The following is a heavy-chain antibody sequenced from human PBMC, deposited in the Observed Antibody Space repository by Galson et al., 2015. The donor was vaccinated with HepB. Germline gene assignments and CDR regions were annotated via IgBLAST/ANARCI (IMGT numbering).Heavy chain of an antibody. D-gene: IGHD6-13*01. J-gene: IGHJ4*02. CDR2: IKQDGSEK. CDR1: GFTFSSYW. V-gene: IGHV3-7*03. CDR3: ARGGSSSWYRAPKVYFDY. Sequence: SLRLSCAASGFTFSSYWMSWVRQAPGKGLEWVANIKQDGSEKYYVDSVKGRFTISRDNAKNSLYLQMNSLRAEDTAVYYCARGGSSSWYRAPKVYFDYWGQGTLVTVSS.